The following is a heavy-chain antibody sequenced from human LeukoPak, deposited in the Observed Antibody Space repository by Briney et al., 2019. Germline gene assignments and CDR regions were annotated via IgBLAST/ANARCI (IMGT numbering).Heavy chain of an antibody. D-gene: IGHD3-16*02. J-gene: IGHJ6*02. V-gene: IGHV3-9*01. CDR2: ISWNSGSI. CDR3: ASGGYYDYVWGSYRPGMDV. CDR1: GFTFDDYA. Sequence: GGSLRLSCAASGFTFDDYAMHWVRQAPGKGLEWVSGISWNSGSIGYADSVKGRFTISRDNARNSLYLQMNSLRAEDTALYYCASGGYYDYVWGSYRPGMDVWGQGTTVTVSS.